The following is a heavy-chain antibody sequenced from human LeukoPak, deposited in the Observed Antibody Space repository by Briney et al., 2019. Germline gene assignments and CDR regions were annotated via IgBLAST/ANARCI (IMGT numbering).Heavy chain of an antibody. Sequence: GGSLRLSCAASGFTFSSYAMHWVRQAPGKGLEWVAVISYDGSNKYYADSVKGRFTISRDNSKNTLYLQMNSLRAEDTAVYYCARDTYYYDSSGYYQDAFDIWGQGTMVTVSS. CDR3: ARDTYYYDSSGYYQDAFDI. D-gene: IGHD3-22*01. J-gene: IGHJ3*02. V-gene: IGHV3-30-3*01. CDR2: ISYDGSNK. CDR1: GFTFSSYA.